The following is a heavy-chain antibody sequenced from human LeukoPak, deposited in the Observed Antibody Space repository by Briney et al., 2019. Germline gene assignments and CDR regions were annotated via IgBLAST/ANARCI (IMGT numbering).Heavy chain of an antibody. Sequence: ASVKVSCKVSGYTLTELSMHWVRQAPGKGLEWMGGFDPEDGETIYAQKFQGRVTMTEDTSTDTAYMELSSLRSEDTAVYYCASRGDDILTGYYRPRYYYYYMDVWGKGTTVTVSS. CDR3: ASRGDDILTGYYRPRYYYYYMDV. V-gene: IGHV1-24*01. J-gene: IGHJ6*03. CDR2: FDPEDGET. D-gene: IGHD3-9*01. CDR1: GYTLTELS.